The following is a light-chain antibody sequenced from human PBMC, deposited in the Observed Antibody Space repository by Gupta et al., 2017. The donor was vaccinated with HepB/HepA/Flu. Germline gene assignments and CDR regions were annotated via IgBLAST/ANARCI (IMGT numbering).Light chain of an antibody. CDR2: SAS. CDR1: QTIKSF. J-gene: IGKJ4*01. Sequence: DLQETQFPSSLSASVGDRVTITCRTSQTIKSFLNWYQHRPGRAPKLLTYSASVLQSGVPSRFSGSGSATEFTLTISGLLPEDFATYYCQESYTPHFTFGEGTRVEIK. CDR3: QESYTPHFT. V-gene: IGKV1-39*02.